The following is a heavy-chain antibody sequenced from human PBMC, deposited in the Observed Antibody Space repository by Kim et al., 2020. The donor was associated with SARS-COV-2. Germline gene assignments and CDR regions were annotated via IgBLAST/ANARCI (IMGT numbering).Heavy chain of an antibody. CDR3: ARDGIIAVAETYFDY. V-gene: IGHV3-21*01. D-gene: IGHD6-19*01. Sequence: DSVEGRFTITRDNAKNSLYLQMNSLRAEDTAVYYCARDGIIAVAETYFDYWGQGTLVTVSS. J-gene: IGHJ4*02.